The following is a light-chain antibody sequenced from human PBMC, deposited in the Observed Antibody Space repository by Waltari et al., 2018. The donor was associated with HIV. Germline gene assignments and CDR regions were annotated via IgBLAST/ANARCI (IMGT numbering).Light chain of an antibody. CDR3: QQRSDWPPRIT. J-gene: IGKJ5*01. CDR1: HSINTY. Sequence: EIVLTQSPATLSLSPGERATLSCRASHSINTYLAWYQHKPGQAPRLLIYDASTRPTGNPAKFHGRRSGASLTLTISSLEPEDFALYYCQQRSDWPPRITFGQGTRLEIK. CDR2: DAS. V-gene: IGKV3-11*01.